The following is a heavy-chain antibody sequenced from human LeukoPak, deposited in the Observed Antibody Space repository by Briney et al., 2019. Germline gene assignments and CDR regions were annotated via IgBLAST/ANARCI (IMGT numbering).Heavy chain of an antibody. D-gene: IGHD2-2*01. V-gene: IGHV4-39*01. Sequence: PSETLSLTCTVSGGSISSSSYYWGWIRQPPGKGLEWIGSIYHSGSTYYNPSLKSRVTISLDTSKNQFSLRLSSVTVADTAVYYCARQDVGCSSASCYWALGAFDIWGQGTMVTVSS. CDR1: GGSISSSSYY. J-gene: IGHJ3*02. CDR2: IYHSGST. CDR3: ARQDVGCSSASCYWALGAFDI.